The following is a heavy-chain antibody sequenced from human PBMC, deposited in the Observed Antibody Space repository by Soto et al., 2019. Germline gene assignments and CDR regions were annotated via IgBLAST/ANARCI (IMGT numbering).Heavy chain of an antibody. J-gene: IGHJ4*02. CDR1: GGSISSYY. CDR3: ARVGYYDSSGYYYFDY. D-gene: IGHD3-22*01. Sequence: SETLSLTCTVSGGSISSYYWSWIRQPPGKGLEWIGYIYHSGSTNYNPSLKSRVTISVDTSKNQFSLKLTSVTAADTAVYYCARVGYYDSSGYYYFDYWGQGALVTVSS. V-gene: IGHV4-59*01. CDR2: IYHSGST.